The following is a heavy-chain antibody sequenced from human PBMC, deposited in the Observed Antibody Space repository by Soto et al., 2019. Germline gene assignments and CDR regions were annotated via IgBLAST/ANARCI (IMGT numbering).Heavy chain of an antibody. V-gene: IGHV3-48*01. D-gene: IGHD4-17*01. CDR3: AREGYGDYAHYYYYYGMDV. CDR2: ISSSSSTI. Sequence: GGSLRLSCAASGFTFSSYSMNWVRQAPGKGLEWVSYISSSSSTIYYADSVKGRFTISRDNAKNSLYLQMNSLRAEDTAVYYCAREGYGDYAHYYYYYGMDVWGQGTTVTVSS. CDR1: GFTFSSYS. J-gene: IGHJ6*02.